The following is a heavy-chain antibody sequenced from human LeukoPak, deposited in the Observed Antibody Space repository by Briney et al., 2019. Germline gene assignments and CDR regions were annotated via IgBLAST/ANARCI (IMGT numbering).Heavy chain of an antibody. CDR3: NTDPYSNYLSPY. D-gene: IGHD4-11*01. Sequence: GGSLRLSCAASGFTFSSYSMNWVRQAPGKGLEWVSSISSSSSYIYYADSVKGRFTISRDNAKNSLYLQMNSLRAEDTAVYYCNTDPYSNYLSPYWGQGTLVTVSS. J-gene: IGHJ4*02. CDR1: GFTFSSYS. V-gene: IGHV3-21*01. CDR2: ISSSSSYI.